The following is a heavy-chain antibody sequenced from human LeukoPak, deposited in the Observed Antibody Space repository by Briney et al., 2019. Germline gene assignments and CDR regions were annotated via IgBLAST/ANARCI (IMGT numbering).Heavy chain of an antibody. J-gene: IGHJ4*02. D-gene: IGHD2-21*01. Sequence: GGSLRLSCAASGFTFSSYNMNWVRQAPGKGLEWVSYISSTSSTIYYADSVRGRFTISRDNAKNSLYLQMDSLRAEDTAMYYCARDPAAYCGGDCYLYYFDYWGQGTLVTVSS. V-gene: IGHV3-48*04. CDR1: GFTFSSYN. CDR2: ISSTSSTI. CDR3: ARDPAAYCGGDCYLYYFDY.